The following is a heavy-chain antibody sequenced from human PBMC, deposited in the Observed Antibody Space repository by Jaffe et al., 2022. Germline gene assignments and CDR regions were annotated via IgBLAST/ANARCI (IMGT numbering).Heavy chain of an antibody. J-gene: IGHJ4*02. CDR1: GYTFTGYY. CDR3: ARPNAYCGGDCYLDY. Sequence: QVQLVQSGAEVKKPGASVKVSCKASGYTFTGYYMHWVRQAPGQGLEWMGWINPNSGGTNYAQKFQGRVTMTRDTSISTAYMELSRLRSDDTAVYYCARPNAYCGGDCYLDYWGQGTLVTVSS. CDR2: INPNSGGT. V-gene: IGHV1-2*02. D-gene: IGHD2-21*02.